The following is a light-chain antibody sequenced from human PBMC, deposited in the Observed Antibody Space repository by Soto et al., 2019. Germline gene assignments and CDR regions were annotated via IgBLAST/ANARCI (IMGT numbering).Light chain of an antibody. CDR1: QSVSSSY. V-gene: IGKV3D-20*02. Sequence: EIVLTQSPGTLSLSPGERATLSCRASQSVSSSYLAWYQQKPGQAPRLLVYGASSRATGIPDRFSGSGSGTDLTLTISRVEPEDFAVYYCQQRSNWPPVFGGGTKVEIK. CDR3: QQRSNWPPV. CDR2: GAS. J-gene: IGKJ4*01.